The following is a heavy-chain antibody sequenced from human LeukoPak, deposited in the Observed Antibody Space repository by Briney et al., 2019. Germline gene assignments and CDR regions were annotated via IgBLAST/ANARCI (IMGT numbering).Heavy chain of an antibody. D-gene: IGHD2-8*02. CDR1: GFSFSASS. CDR3: ASGGGVLAAFDI. J-gene: IGHJ3*02. Sequence: GGSLNLSRGASGFSFSASSMHWVRQAPGKGLEWVGRIRSKINGYATHFAASVDGRFTVSRDDSKNTMYLHMNSLKTEDTAVYYCASGGGVLAAFDIWGQGTMVIVSS. V-gene: IGHV3-73*01. CDR2: IRSKINGYAT.